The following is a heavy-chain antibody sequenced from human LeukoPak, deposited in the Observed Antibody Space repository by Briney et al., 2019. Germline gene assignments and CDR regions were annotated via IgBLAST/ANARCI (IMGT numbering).Heavy chain of an antibody. CDR1: GGSISSGGYS. V-gene: IGHV4-30-2*01. Sequence: PSETLSLTCAVSGGSISSGGYSWSWIRQPPGKGLEWIGYIYHSGSTYYNPSLKSRVTISVDRSKNQFSLKLSSVTAADTAVYYCARCDGVAYGMDVWGQGTTVTVSS. J-gene: IGHJ6*02. CDR2: IYHSGST. CDR3: ARCDGVAYGMDV. D-gene: IGHD4-17*01.